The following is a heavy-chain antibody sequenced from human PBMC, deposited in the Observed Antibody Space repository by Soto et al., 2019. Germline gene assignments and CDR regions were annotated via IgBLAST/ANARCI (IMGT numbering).Heavy chain of an antibody. CDR2: TYYRSKWYN. J-gene: IGHJ5*02. Sequence: SQNPSPPFAISGGSVFCNSAALDWIRQSPSRGLEWLGRTYYRSKWYNDYAVSVKSRITINPDTSKNQFSLQLNSVTPEDTAVYYCARVRASNWKYYNWFDPRGQGTLVTVSS. D-gene: IGHD1-7*01. V-gene: IGHV6-1*01. CDR1: GGSVFCNSAA. CDR3: ARVRASNWKYYNWFDP.